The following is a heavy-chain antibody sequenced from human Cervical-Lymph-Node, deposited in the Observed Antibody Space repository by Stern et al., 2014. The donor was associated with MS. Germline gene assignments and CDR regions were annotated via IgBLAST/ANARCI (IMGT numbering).Heavy chain of an antibody. J-gene: IGHJ3*02. V-gene: IGHV1-3*01. CDR2: INAGNGNT. Sequence: QVQLVQSGAEVKKPGASVKVSCKASGYTFTSYAMHWVRQAPGQRLEWMGWINAGNGNTKYSQKFQGRVTITRDTSASTAYMELSSLRSEDTAVYYCARDRLDYYDSSGSDAFDIWGQGTMVTVSS. D-gene: IGHD3-22*01. CDR3: ARDRLDYYDSSGSDAFDI. CDR1: GYTFTSYA.